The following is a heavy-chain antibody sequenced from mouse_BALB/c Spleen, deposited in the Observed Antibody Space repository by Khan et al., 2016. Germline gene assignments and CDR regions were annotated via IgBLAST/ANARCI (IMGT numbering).Heavy chain of an antibody. CDR3: SSGITTIGSYYYAMDY. D-gene: IGHD1-2*01. Sequence: QVQLQQPGAALVRPGASVKLSCKAAGYTFTNYWINWVKQRPGQGLEWIGNIYPSDTHANYNQKFKDKATLTVDRSSSTAYMHLISPTSEDSAVYYCSSGITTIGSYYYAMDYWGQGTSVTVSS. CDR2: IYPSDTHA. J-gene: IGHJ4*01. CDR1: GYTFTNYW. V-gene: IGHV1-69*02.